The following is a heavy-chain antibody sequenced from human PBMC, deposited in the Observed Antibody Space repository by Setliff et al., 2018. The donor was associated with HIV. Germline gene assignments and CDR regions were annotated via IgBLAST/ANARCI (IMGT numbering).Heavy chain of an antibody. CDR2: ISPDGSVI. CDR3: VKGQFLEWFNWFDP. CDR1: GFTFGSQW. D-gene: IGHD3-3*01. V-gene: IGHV3-74*01. J-gene: IGHJ5*02. Sequence: GGSLRLSCAASGFTFGSQWMHWVRQAPGKGLVWVSRISPDGSVINYAGSVKGRFTISRDNAKNTLYLQMNGLRAEDTAVYYCVKGQFLEWFNWFDPWGQGTLVTVSS.